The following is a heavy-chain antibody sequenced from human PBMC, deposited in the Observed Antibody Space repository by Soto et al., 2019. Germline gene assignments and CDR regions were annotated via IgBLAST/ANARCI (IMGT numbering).Heavy chain of an antibody. Sequence: PGGSLRLSCAASGFTFSSYWMHWVRQAPGKGLVWVSRINSDGSSTSYADSVKGRFTISRDNAKNTLYLQMNSLRAEDTAVYYCARPLGGVVVVRSGYYGMDVWDQGTTVTVSS. CDR3: ARPLGGVVVVRSGYYGMDV. J-gene: IGHJ6*02. D-gene: IGHD2-2*01. V-gene: IGHV3-74*01. CDR2: INSDGSST. CDR1: GFTFSSYW.